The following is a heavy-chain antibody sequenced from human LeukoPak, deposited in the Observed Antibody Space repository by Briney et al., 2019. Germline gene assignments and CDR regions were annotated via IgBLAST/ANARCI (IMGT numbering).Heavy chain of an antibody. CDR2: ISSSSSYI. J-gene: IGHJ4*02. CDR1: GFTFSSYS. Sequence: PGGSLRLSCAASGFTFSSYSTNWVRQAPGKGLEGVSSISSSSSYIYYADSVKGRFTISRDNAKNSLYLQMNSLRAEDTAVYYCARDWNFGAIAVAYFFDYWGQGTLVTVSS. CDR3: ARDWNFGAIAVAYFFDY. D-gene: IGHD6-19*01. V-gene: IGHV3-21*01.